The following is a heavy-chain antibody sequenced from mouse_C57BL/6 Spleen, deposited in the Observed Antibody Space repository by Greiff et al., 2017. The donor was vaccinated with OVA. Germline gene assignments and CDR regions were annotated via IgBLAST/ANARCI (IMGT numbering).Heavy chain of an antibody. CDR2: IYPGSGNT. Sequence: VQLQQSGPELVKPGASVKISCTASGYSFTSYYIHWVQQRPGQGLEWIGWIYPGSGNTTYNDKFTGKATLTADTSSSTAYMQLSSLTAEESAVYCCARSRDYYSNPGAYWGQGTLVTVSA. V-gene: IGHV1-66*01. CDR3: ARSRDYYSNPGAY. J-gene: IGHJ3*01. CDR1: GYSFTSYY. D-gene: IGHD2-5*01.